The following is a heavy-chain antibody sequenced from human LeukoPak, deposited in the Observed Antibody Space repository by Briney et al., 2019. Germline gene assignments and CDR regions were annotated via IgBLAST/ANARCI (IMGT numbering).Heavy chain of an antibody. CDR3: ARIAARLFYYYYYMDV. CDR1: GFTFDDYG. Sequence: GGSLRLSCAVSGFTFDDYGMSWVRQAPGKGLEWVSGINWNGGSTGYADSVKGRFTISRDSAKNSLYLQMNSLRAEDTALYYCARIAARLFYYYYYMDVWGKGTTVTVSS. V-gene: IGHV3-20*04. J-gene: IGHJ6*03. D-gene: IGHD6-6*01. CDR2: INWNGGST.